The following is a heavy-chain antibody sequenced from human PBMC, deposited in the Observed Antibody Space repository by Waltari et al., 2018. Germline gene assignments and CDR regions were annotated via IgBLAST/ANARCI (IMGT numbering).Heavy chain of an antibody. CDR2: IYPGDSDT. CDR3: ARAPTGTSSPYYFDY. CDR1: GYRFTTYW. Sequence: EVQLVQSGVEVRKPGQSLKISCKGSGYRFTTYWIGWGRKMPGKGLEWMGIIYPGDSDTRYSPSFQGQVTISADNSISTAYLQWSSLKASDTAMYFCARAPTGTSSPYYFDYWGQGTLVTVSS. J-gene: IGHJ4*02. D-gene: IGHD1-1*01. V-gene: IGHV5-51*01.